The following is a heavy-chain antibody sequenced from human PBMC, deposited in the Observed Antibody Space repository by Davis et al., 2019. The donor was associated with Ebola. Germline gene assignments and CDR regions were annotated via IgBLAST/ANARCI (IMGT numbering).Heavy chain of an antibody. J-gene: IGHJ5*02. CDR3: ARAPDRGQYNWFDP. CDR2: IIPILGIA. CDR1: GGTFSSYA. D-gene: IGHD2-15*01. Sequence: SVKVSCKASGGTFSSYAISWVRQAPGQGLEWMGGIIPILGIANYAQKFQGRVTITADKSTSTAYMELSSLRSEDTAVYYCARAPDRGQYNWFDPWGQGTLVTVSS. V-gene: IGHV1-69*10.